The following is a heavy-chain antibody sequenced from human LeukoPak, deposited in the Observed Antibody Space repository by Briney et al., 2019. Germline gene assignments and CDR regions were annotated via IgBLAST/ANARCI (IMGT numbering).Heavy chain of an antibody. Sequence: SETLSLTCTVSGGSLSSYYWSWIRQPPGKGLEWIGYIYYSGSTNYNPSLKSRVTISVDTSKNQFSLKLSSVTAADTAVYYCARVTGGWLRYFDYWGQGTLVTVSS. D-gene: IGHD6-19*01. CDR1: GGSLSSYY. CDR3: ARVTGGWLRYFDY. V-gene: IGHV4-59*12. CDR2: IYYSGST. J-gene: IGHJ4*02.